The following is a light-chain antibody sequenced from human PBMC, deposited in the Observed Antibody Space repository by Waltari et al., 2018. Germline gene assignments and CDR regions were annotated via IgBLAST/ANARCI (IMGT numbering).Light chain of an antibody. V-gene: IGLV2-23*01. CDR2: EAT. J-gene: IGLJ2*01. CDR1: RSDSWASNF. Sequence: QSVLTQPASVSGSPGQSLTISCTGTRSDSWASNFSSCFQQLPGQAPRLLISEATKRPSGVSYRFSGSKSGNTASLSISDLQAEDEADYYCCSYVGGSRVLFGGGTKLTV. CDR3: CSYVGGSRVL.